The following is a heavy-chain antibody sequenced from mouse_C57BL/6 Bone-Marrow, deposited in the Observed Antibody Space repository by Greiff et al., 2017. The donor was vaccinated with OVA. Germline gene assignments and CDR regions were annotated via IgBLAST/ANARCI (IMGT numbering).Heavy chain of an antibody. D-gene: IGHD4-1*01. Sequence: QVHVKQSGAELVKPGASVKLSCKASGYTFTEYTIHWVKQRSGQGLEWIGWFYPGSGSIKYNEKFKDKATLTADKSSSTVYMELSRLTSEDSAVYFCARHEDELTGTPYFDYWGQGTTLTVSS. CDR2: FYPGSGSI. J-gene: IGHJ2*01. V-gene: IGHV1-62-2*01. CDR1: GYTFTEYT. CDR3: ARHEDELTGTPYFDY.